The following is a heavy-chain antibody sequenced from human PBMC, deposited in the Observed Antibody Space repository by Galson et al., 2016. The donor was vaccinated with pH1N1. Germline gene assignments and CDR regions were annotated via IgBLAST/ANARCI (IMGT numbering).Heavy chain of an antibody. J-gene: IGHJ6*03. V-gene: IGHV3-48*02. CDR1: DSSFSAYS. D-gene: IGHD3-3*01. Sequence: SLRLSCAASDSSFSAYSMNWDRQAPGKGLQWLAYISGPSSGTIYYAESVRGRFTISRDNAKNSLFLHMNSLRDEDTAIYFCARVIQFLDPWYMDVWGKVTTVIVSS. CDR2: ISGPSSGTI. CDR3: ARVIQFLDPWYMDV.